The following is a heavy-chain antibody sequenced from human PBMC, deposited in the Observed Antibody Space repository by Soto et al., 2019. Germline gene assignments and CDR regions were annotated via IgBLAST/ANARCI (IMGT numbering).Heavy chain of an antibody. CDR3: AREDCSGGSCYTTSYDYYGMDV. J-gene: IGHJ6*02. Sequence: QVQLVQSGAEVKKPGSSVKVSCKASGGTFSSYTISWVRQAPGQGLEWMGRIIPILGIANYAQKFQGRVPMTADKSTSTASMELSSLRTEDTAVYYCAREDCSGGSCYTTSYDYYGMDVWGQGTTVTVSS. CDR2: IIPILGIA. V-gene: IGHV1-69*08. CDR1: GGTFSSYT. D-gene: IGHD2-15*01.